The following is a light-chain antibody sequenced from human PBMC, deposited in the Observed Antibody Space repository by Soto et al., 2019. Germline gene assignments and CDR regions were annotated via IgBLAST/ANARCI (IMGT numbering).Light chain of an antibody. CDR1: QTISSY. J-gene: IGKJ1*01. CDR3: QQRYSTPWT. V-gene: IGKV1-39*01. Sequence: DIQMTQSPASLSASVEDRVTLTCRASQTISSYLHWYQHKPGKAPTRLIYAASSLQSGVPSNFSSVGSGTAFTLLISNLQHEDFSTYYCQQRYSTPWTFGQGTKVEIK. CDR2: AAS.